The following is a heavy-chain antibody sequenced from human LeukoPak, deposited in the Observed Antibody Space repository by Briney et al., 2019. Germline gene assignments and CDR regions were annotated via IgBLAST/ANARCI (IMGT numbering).Heavy chain of an antibody. CDR3: ARVGYCGGDCYYGYFDY. CDR2: ISSNGGST. Sequence: GGSLRLSCAASGLTFSSYAMHWVRQAPGKGLEYVSAISSNGGSTYYANSVKGRFTISRDNSKNTLYLQMGSLRAEDMAVYYCARVGYCGGDCYYGYFDYWGQGTLVTVSS. D-gene: IGHD2-21*02. CDR1: GLTFSSYA. V-gene: IGHV3-64*01. J-gene: IGHJ4*02.